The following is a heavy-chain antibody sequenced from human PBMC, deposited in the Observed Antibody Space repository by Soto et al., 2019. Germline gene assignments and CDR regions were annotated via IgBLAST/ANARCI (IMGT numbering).Heavy chain of an antibody. CDR1: GFTCSNFA. Sequence: QPGGCLRLSCAASGFTCSNFAMSCVRQAPGKGLEWVSTINKSGGSTYYADSVTGRCTIARDNSKNMRFLQIHGLRAEDTAVYYCAKDTPTSSTSFDYRR. J-gene: IGHJ4*01. CDR3: AKDTPTSSTSFDY. CDR2: INKSGGST. V-gene: IGHV3-23*01. D-gene: IGHD2-2*01.